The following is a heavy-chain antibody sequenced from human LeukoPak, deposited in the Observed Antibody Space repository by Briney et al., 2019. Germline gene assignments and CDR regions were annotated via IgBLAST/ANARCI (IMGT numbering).Heavy chain of an antibody. Sequence: GGSLRLSCAASGFTFDDYGMSWVRQAPGKGLEWVANIKQDGSEKYYVDSVKGRFTISRDNAKNSLYLQMNSLRAEDTAVYYCASDIVGAPYYYYYYMDVWGKGTTVTVSS. CDR3: ASDIVGAPYYYYYYMDV. J-gene: IGHJ6*03. CDR1: GFTFDDYG. D-gene: IGHD1-26*01. V-gene: IGHV3-7*01. CDR2: IKQDGSEK.